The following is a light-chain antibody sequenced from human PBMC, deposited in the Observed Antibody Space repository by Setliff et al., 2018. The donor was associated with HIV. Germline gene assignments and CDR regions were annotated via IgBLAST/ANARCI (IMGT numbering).Light chain of an antibody. CDR1: TSNIGAGYD. Sequence: QSALTQSPSVSGAPGQRVTISCTGSTSNIGAGYDVHWYQQFPGTAPKLLIYNHNSRPSGVPDRFSGSKSGTSASLAITGLQADDEADYYCWSYAGSYTLYVFGTGTKVTVL. J-gene: IGLJ1*01. CDR3: WSYAGSYTLYV. V-gene: IGLV1-40*01. CDR2: NHN.